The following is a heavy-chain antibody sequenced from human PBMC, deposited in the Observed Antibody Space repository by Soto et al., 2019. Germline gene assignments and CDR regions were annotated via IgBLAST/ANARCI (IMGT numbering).Heavy chain of an antibody. J-gene: IGHJ6*02. D-gene: IGHD2-8*01. CDR1: GYTFTNYV. Sequence: ASVKVSCKTSGYTFTNYVINWVRQAPGQGLEWMGFSTHTGNTNYAQKFQGRVAMTTDTSTSTASMELTRLTSDDTAIYYCARGDSTDCSNGVCSFFYNHDTDVWGQGTTVTSP. CDR2: STHTGNT. CDR3: ARGDSTDCSNGVCSFFYNHDTDV. V-gene: IGHV1-18*01.